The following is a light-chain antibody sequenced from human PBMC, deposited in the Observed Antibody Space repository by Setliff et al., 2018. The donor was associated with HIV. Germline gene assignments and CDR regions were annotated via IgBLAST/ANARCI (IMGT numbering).Light chain of an antibody. CDR1: SSDVGGYNY. Sequence: TMSCTGTSSDVGGYNYVSWYQQHPGKAPKLMIYDVSKRPSGVPDRSSGSKSGNTAFLTISGLQGEDEADYYCCSYAGSYTVLFGGGTKVTVL. V-gene: IGLV2-11*01. CDR2: DVS. J-gene: IGLJ2*01. CDR3: CSYAGSYTVL.